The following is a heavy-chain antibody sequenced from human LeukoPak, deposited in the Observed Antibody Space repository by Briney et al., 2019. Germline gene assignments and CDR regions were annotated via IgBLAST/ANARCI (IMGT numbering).Heavy chain of an antibody. V-gene: IGHV4-38-2*01. CDR1: GYSISSGYY. CDR3: ARGYSNYPLYMDV. Sequence: SETLSLTCAVSGYSISSGYYWGWIRRPPGKGLEWIGSIYHSGSTYYNPSLKSRVTISVDTSKNQFSLKLSSVTAADTAVYYCARGYSNYPLYMDVWGKGTTVTVSS. D-gene: IGHD4-11*01. J-gene: IGHJ6*03. CDR2: IYHSGST.